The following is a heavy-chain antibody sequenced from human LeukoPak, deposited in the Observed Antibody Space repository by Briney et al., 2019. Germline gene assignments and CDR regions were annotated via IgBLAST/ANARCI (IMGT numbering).Heavy chain of an antibody. CDR1: GFTFSSYA. CDR3: AKESRGFYDFWNPSKWFAP. V-gene: IGHV3-23*01. J-gene: IGHJ5*02. D-gene: IGHD3-3*01. CDR2: ISGSGGST. Sequence: PGGSLRLSCAASGFTFSSYAMSWVRQAPGKGLEWVSAISGSGGSTYYADSVKGRFTISRDNSKNTLYLQMNSLRAEDTAVYYCAKESRGFYDFWNPSKWFAPWGQGPLVTVSS.